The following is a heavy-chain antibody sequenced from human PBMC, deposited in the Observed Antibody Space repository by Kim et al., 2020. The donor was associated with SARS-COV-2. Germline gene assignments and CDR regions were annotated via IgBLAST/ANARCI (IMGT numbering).Heavy chain of an antibody. Sequence: GGSLRLSCAASGFTFSSYSMNWVRQAPGKGLEWVSSISSSRSYIYYADSVKGRFTISRDNAKNSLYLQMNSLRAEDTDVYYCAGDSTPYYDFWSGVGWFDPWGQGTLVTVSS. CDR2: ISSSRSYI. D-gene: IGHD3-3*01. J-gene: IGHJ5*02. V-gene: IGHV3-21*01. CDR3: AGDSTPYYDFWSGVGWFDP. CDR1: GFTFSSYS.